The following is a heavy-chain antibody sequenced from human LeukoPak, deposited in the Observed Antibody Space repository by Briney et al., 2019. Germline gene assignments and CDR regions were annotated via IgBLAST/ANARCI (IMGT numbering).Heavy chain of an antibody. CDR3: ARRPFGADY. V-gene: IGHV3-7*01. Sequence: PGGSLRLSCAASGFTFSNYWMGWVRQPPGKGLQWVANIKEDGTEKYYVDSVKGRFTISRDNAKNSVYLQTNSLRVEDTAVYYCARRPFGADYWGQGTLVTVSS. CDR2: IKEDGTEK. D-gene: IGHD3-10*01. J-gene: IGHJ4*02. CDR1: GFTFSNYW.